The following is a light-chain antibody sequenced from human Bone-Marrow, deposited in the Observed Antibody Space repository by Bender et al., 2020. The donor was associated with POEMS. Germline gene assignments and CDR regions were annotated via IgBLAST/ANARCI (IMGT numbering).Light chain of an antibody. J-gene: IGLJ1*01. V-gene: IGLV2-23*02. CDR2: EVR. Sequence: QSALTQPASVSGSPGQSITISCTGTSSDVGGDNLVSWYQHPPGKAPKLMIYEVRKRPSGVSNRFSGSKSDNTASLTISGLQAEDEADYYCSSYAGSNNYVFGTGTKVTVL. CDR1: SSDVGGDNL. CDR3: SSYAGSNNYV.